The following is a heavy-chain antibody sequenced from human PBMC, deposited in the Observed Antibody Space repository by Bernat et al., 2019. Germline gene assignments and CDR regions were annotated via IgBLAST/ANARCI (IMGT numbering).Heavy chain of an antibody. Sequence: EVQLVESGGGLVKPGGSLRLSCAASGFTFSSYDMSWVRQAPGKGLEWVSSISSSSSYIYYAGLVKGRFTIPRDNAKNSLYLQMNRLRAEDTAVYYWAGDRVRGYSHFFDFWGQGTLVTVSS. CDR1: GFTFSSYD. D-gene: IGHD3-22*01. V-gene: IGHV3-21*01. J-gene: IGHJ4*02. CDR3: AGDRVRGYSHFFDF. CDR2: ISSSSSYI.